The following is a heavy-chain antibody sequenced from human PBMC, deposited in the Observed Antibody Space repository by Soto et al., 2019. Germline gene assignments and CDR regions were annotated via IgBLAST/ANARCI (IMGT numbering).Heavy chain of an antibody. Sequence: GGSLRLSCAASGFTFSSYGMHWVRQAPGKGLEWVAVIWYDGSNKYYADSVKGRFTISRDNSKNTLYLQMNSLRAEDTAVYYCARGKVYSPTYYYYYYMDVWGKGTTVTVSS. D-gene: IGHD6-13*01. CDR1: GFTFSSYG. J-gene: IGHJ6*03. V-gene: IGHV3-33*01. CDR2: IWYDGSNK. CDR3: ARGKVYSPTYYYYYYMDV.